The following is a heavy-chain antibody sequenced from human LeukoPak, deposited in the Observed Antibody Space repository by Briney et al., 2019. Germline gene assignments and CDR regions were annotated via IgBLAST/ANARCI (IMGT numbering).Heavy chain of an antibody. J-gene: IGHJ6*02. D-gene: IGHD6-13*01. V-gene: IGHV6-1*01. Sequence: PSQTLSLTCAISGDSVSSNSAAWNWIRQSPSRGLEWLGRTYYRSKWYNDYAVSVKSRITINPDTSKNQFSLQLNSATPEDTAVYYCARSDGELAAAGRPAGMDVWGQGTTVTVSS. CDR1: GDSVSSNSAA. CDR2: TYYRSKWYN. CDR3: ARSDGELAAAGRPAGMDV.